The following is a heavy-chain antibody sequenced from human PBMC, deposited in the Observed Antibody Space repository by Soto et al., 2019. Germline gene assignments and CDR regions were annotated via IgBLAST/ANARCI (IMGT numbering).Heavy chain of an antibody. Sequence: EVQLVESGGGLVKPGGSLRLSCAASGFTFSSYSMNWVRQAPGKGLEWVSSISSSSGYRYYADSVKGRFTISRDNAQHSLYHKMNSLRTADTAVYYCARTYSSGHGMDVWGQGTTVTVSS. CDR3: ARTYSSGHGMDV. J-gene: IGHJ6*02. D-gene: IGHD6-19*01. CDR1: GFTFSSYS. CDR2: ISSSSGYR. V-gene: IGHV3-21*01.